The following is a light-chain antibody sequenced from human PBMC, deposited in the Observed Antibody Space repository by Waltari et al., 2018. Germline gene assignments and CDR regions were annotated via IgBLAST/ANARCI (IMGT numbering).Light chain of an antibody. CDR3: SSYTSTSTWV. CDR2: DVR. Sequence: QSALTQPASVSGSPGQSITISCTGTISDVGAHNYVSWYQQHPGKAPKLMIYDVRDRPSGVSNRFSGSKSGNTASLTISGLQAEDEADYYCSSYTSTSTWVFGGGTKLTVL. V-gene: IGLV2-14*03. CDR1: ISDVGAHNY. J-gene: IGLJ3*02.